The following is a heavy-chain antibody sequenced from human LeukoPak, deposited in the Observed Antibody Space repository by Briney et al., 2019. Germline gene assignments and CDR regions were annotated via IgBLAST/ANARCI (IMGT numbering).Heavy chain of an antibody. CDR2: ISGSGGST. CDR1: GFTFSSYA. J-gene: IGHJ4*02. D-gene: IGHD2-15*01. Sequence: PGGSLRLSCAASGFTFSSYAMRWVRQAPGKGLEWVSGISGSGGSTYYADSVKGRFTISRDNSKKTLYLQMNSLTAKDTAVYYCAKDSCSGGSCYEDYWGQGTLVTVSP. V-gene: IGHV3-23*01. CDR3: AKDSCSGGSCYEDY.